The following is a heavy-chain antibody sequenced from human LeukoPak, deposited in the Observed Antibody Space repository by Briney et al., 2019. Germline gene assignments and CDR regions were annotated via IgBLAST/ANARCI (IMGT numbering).Heavy chain of an antibody. CDR1: GFTFSRHN. Sequence: GGSLRLSCSGSGFTFSRHNMHWVRQAPGKGLEYVSAISYNGDSTYYVDSVKGRFTISRDNSKNTLDLQMSSLRPEDTAVYYCVSDRETQEQIWGPGTLVTASS. D-gene: IGHD1-26*01. V-gene: IGHV3-64D*09. J-gene: IGHJ3*02. CDR3: VSDRETQEQI. CDR2: ISYNGDST.